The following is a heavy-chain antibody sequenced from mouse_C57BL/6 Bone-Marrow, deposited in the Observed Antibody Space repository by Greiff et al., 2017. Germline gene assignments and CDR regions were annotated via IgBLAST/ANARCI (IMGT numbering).Heavy chain of an antibody. CDR2: ISNLAYSI. V-gene: IGHV5-15*01. D-gene: IGHD1-1*01. Sequence: DVMLVESGGGLVQPGGSLKLSCAASGFTFSDYGMAWVRQAPRKGPEWVAFISNLAYSIYYADTVTGRFTLSRENAKNTLYLEMSSLRSEDTAMYYGARDYYGSSHAYGYFDVWGTGTTVTVSS. J-gene: IGHJ1*03. CDR1: GFTFSDYG. CDR3: ARDYYGSSHAYGYFDV.